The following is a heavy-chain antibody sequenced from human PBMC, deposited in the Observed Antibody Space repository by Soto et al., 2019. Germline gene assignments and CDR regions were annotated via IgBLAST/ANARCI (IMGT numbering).Heavy chain of an antibody. CDR3: AGARGFNYGFDY. J-gene: IGHJ4*02. Sequence: EVQLVESGGGLIQSGESLTLSCTPCGFCVKGNYMGWFRQASGKGLEWVSVVYSAGMTYYADSVKGRFTISRDFSKNTLSLEMHSLRGEDTAVYFCAGARGFNYGFDYWGQGTQVTVSS. D-gene: IGHD3-10*01. V-gene: IGHV3-53*01. CDR1: GFCVKGNY. CDR2: VYSAGMT.